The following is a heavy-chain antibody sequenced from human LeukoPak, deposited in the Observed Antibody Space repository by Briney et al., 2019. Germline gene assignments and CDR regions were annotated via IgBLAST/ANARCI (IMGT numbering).Heavy chain of an antibody. D-gene: IGHD5-18*01. V-gene: IGHV3-48*03. Sequence: GGSLRLSCAASGFTFSSYEMNWVRQAPGKGLEGVSYISSSGSTIYYADSVKGRFTISRDNAKNSLYLQMNSLRAEDTAVYYCARGTWIQLWLIDYWGQGTLVTVSS. CDR1: GFTFSSYE. CDR2: ISSSGSTI. CDR3: ARGTWIQLWLIDY. J-gene: IGHJ4*02.